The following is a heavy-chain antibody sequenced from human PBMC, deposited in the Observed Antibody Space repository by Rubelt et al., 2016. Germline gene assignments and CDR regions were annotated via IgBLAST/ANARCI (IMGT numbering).Heavy chain of an antibody. CDR3: ARHRIIRDMTRGGYFDP. J-gene: IGHJ5*02. CDR2: IWYDGSNK. V-gene: IGHV3-33*01. D-gene: IGHD3-16*01. Sequence: HWVRQAPGKGLEWVAVIWYDGSNKYYADSVKGRFTISRDNSKNTLYLQMNSLRAEDTAVYYCARHRIIRDMTRGGYFDPWGQGTLVTVSP.